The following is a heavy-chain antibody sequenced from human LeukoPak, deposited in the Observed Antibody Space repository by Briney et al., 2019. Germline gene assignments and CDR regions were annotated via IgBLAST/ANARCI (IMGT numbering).Heavy chain of an antibody. CDR3: AREPDRAAAGTSWFHP. D-gene: IGHD6-13*01. CDR1: GFTFSSYG. CDR2: IAFDGSNK. Sequence: GGSLRLSCAASGFTFSSYGFHGFGQAPAKGLQWGALIAFDGSNKHSADSVKGRFTISRDTSKNTVYLQMNRLTPEDTAVYYCAREPDRAAAGTSWFHPWGQGTLVTVSS. J-gene: IGHJ5*02. V-gene: IGHV3-30*02.